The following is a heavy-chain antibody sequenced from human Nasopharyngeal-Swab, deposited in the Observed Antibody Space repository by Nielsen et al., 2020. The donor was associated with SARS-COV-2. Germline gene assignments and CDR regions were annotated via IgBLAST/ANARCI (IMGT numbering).Heavy chain of an antibody. Sequence: VKVSCKASGYTFTGYYMHWVRQAPGQGLEWMGRINPNSGGTNYAQKFQGRVTMTRDTSISTAYIELSRLRSDDTAVYYCARDMLRNTVTPFDYWGQGTLVTVSS. CDR1: GYTFTGYY. D-gene: IGHD4-17*01. V-gene: IGHV1-2*06. J-gene: IGHJ4*02. CDR2: INPNSGGT. CDR3: ARDMLRNTVTPFDY.